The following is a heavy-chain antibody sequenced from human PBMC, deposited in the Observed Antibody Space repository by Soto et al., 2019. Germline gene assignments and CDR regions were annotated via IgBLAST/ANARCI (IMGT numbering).Heavy chain of an antibody. CDR2: IXAGNGXT. J-gene: IGHJ4*02. Sequence: XSVKVSCKASGSTFTGYAMHWVRQAPGQRLEWMGWIXAGNGXTKYSQKFQGXXTITRDTXXSTAYMELSSLRSEDTAVYYCARAVAVAADFDYWGQGTLVTVSS. CDR1: GSTFTGYA. CDR3: ARAVAVAADFDY. V-gene: IGHV1-3*01. D-gene: IGHD6-19*01.